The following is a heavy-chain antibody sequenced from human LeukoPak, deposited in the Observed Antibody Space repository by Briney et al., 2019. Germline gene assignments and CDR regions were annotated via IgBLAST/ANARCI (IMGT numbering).Heavy chain of an antibody. D-gene: IGHD4-17*01. V-gene: IGHV4-59*10. J-gene: IGHJ5*02. Sequence: PSETLSLTCAVYGGAFSGYYWSWIRQSPGKGLEWIGRIYTSGSTNYNPSLKSRVTISVDTSKNQFSLKLSSVTAADTAVYYCARATTVTTFWFDPWGQGTLVTVSS. CDR3: ARATTVTTFWFDP. CDR1: GGAFSGYY. CDR2: IYTSGST.